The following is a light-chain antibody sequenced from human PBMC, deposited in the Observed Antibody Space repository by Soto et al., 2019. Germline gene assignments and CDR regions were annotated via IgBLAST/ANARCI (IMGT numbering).Light chain of an antibody. CDR1: QSVSSY. CDR3: QQRSNWPTT. J-gene: IGKJ4*01. Sequence: EIVLTQSQATLSLSPGERATLSCRASQSVSSYLAWYQQKPGQAPRLLIYDASNRATGIPARFSGSGSGTDFTLTISSLEPEDFALYYCQQRSNWPTTFGGGTKVEIK. CDR2: DAS. V-gene: IGKV3-11*01.